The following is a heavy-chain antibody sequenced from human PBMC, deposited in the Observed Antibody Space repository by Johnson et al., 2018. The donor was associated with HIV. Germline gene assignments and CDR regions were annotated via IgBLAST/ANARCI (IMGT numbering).Heavy chain of an antibody. CDR2: MWYDGSDK. CDR1: GFTFSSHG. Sequence: VQLVESGGGLIQPGGSLRLSCAASGFTFSSHGMHWVRQAPGKGLEWVAVMWYDGSDKYYADSVKGRFTISRDNSKNTLYLQMNSLRAEDTAMYYCAKDYVDTASDDAFDIWGQGTVVTVSS. J-gene: IGHJ3*02. CDR3: AKDYVDTASDDAFDI. D-gene: IGHD5-18*01. V-gene: IGHV3-33*06.